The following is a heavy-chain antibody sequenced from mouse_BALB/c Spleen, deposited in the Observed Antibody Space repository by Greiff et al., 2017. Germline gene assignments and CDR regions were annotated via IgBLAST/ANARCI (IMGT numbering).Heavy chain of an antibody. CDR1: GYTFTSYY. CDR3: TRSLRYYFDY. D-gene: IGHD1-1*01. V-gene: IGHV1S81*02. Sequence: SGAELVKPGASVKLSCKASGYTFTSYYMYWVKQRPGQGLEWIGEINPSNGGTNFNEKFKSKATLTVDKSSSTAYMQLSSLTSEDSAVYYCTRSLRYYFDYWGQGTTLTVSS. J-gene: IGHJ2*01. CDR2: INPSNGGT.